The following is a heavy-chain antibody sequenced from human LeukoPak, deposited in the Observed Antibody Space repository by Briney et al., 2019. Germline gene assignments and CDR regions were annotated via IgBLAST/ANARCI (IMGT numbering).Heavy chain of an antibody. D-gene: IGHD5-18*01. V-gene: IGHV4-39*01. J-gene: IGHJ4*02. Sequence: SETLSLTCTVSGGSISSSSYYWGWIRQPPGKGLEWIGSIYYSGGTYYNPSLKSRVTISVDTSKNQFSLNLSSVTAADTALYYCARLFGDNYGHVDYWGQGTLVTVSS. CDR3: ARLFGDNYGHVDY. CDR2: IYYSGGT. CDR1: GGSISSSSYY.